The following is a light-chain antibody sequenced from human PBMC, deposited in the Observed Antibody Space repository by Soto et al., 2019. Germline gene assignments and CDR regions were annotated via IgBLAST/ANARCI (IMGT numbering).Light chain of an antibody. CDR3: SSYTSSSTLV. J-gene: IGLJ1*01. CDR1: SSDVGGYNY. V-gene: IGLV2-14*01. Sequence: QSALTQPASMSGSPGQSITISCTGTSSDVGGYNYVSWYQQRPGKAPKLMIYEVSNRPSGVSNRFSGSKSGNTASLTISGLQAEDEADYYCSSYTSSSTLVFGTGTKVTV. CDR2: EVS.